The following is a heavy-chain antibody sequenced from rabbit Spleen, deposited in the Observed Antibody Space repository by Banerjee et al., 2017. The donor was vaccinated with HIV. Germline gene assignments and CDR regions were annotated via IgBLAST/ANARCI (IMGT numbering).Heavy chain of an antibody. V-gene: IGHV1S45*01. D-gene: IGHD8-1*01. CDR1: GFSFSSNW. CDR2: IDTGDGDT. J-gene: IGHJ6*01. Sequence: EQLEESGGGLVQPEGSLTLTCTASGFSFSSNWICWVRQAPGKGLEWIACIDTGDGDTYFANWAKGRFTISKTSSTTVTLQMTSLTVADTATYFCARDTGSSFSSYGMDLWGPGTLVTVS. CDR3: ARDTGSSFSSYGMDL.